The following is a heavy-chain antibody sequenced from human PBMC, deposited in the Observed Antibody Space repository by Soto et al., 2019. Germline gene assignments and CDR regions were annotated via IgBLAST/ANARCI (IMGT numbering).Heavy chain of an antibody. V-gene: IGHV3-23*01. D-gene: IGHD2-15*01. CDR1: GFAFSSYS. J-gene: IGHJ4*02. CDR2: ISGSGDGT. CDR3: VKRCDAGGCPDY. Sequence: EVQLLESGGGLVQPGGSLRLSCAASGFAFSSYSMSWVRQAPGKGLEWVSGISGSGDGTYYADSVKGRFTISRDNSKNTLYLQMNSLRAEDTAVYYCVKRCDAGGCPDYWGQGTLLTVSS.